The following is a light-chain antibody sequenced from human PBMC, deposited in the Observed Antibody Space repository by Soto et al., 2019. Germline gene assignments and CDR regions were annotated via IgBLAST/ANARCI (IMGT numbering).Light chain of an antibody. CDR2: AAS. V-gene: IGKV1-39*01. Sequence: IQMTQSPSSLSASVGDRVTITCRASQSISSYLNWYQQKPGKAPNLLIYAASSLQSGLPSKFSGSGSGTDFTLTISSLQPEDFATYYCQQSYSSPFTFGPGTKVDIK. CDR3: QQSYSSPFT. J-gene: IGKJ3*01. CDR1: QSISSY.